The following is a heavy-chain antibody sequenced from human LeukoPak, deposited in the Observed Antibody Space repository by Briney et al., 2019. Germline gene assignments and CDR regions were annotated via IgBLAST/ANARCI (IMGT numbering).Heavy chain of an antibody. CDR2: ISYDGSNK. CDR3: AKDLAAVAAYYFDY. CDR1: GFTFSSYA. Sequence: GGSLRLSCAASGFTFSSYAMPWVRQAPGKGLEWVAFISYDGSNKYYADSGKGRFTISRDNSKNTMYLQMRSVRAEDTAVYYCAKDLAAVAAYYFDYWGQGTLVTVSS. J-gene: IGHJ4*02. V-gene: IGHV3-30*04. D-gene: IGHD6-19*01.